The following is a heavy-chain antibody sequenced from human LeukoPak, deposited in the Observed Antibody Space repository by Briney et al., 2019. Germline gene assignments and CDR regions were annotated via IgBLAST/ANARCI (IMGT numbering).Heavy chain of an antibody. Sequence: GASVKVSCKASGYTFTSYGISWVRQAPGQGLEWMGWISAYNGNTNYAQKLQGRVTMTTDTSTSTAYMELRSLRSDDTAVYYCARDPASGYYDFWSGYYTYMDVWGKGTTVTVSS. J-gene: IGHJ6*03. V-gene: IGHV1-18*01. CDR1: GYTFTSYG. D-gene: IGHD3-3*01. CDR2: ISAYNGNT. CDR3: ARDPASGYYDFWSGYYTYMDV.